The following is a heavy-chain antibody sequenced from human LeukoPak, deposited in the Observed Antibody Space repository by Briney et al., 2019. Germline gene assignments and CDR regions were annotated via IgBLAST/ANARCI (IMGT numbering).Heavy chain of an antibody. D-gene: IGHD5-18*01. CDR1: GGTLSSYA. J-gene: IGHJ4*02. CDR2: IIPIFGTA. V-gene: IGHV1-69*05. CDR3: ARDGNVDTAMVFEIDY. Sequence: GASVKVSCKASGGTLSSYAISWVRQAPGQGLEWMERIIPIFGTANYAQQFQGRVTITTDESTSTAYMELSSLRSEDTAVYYCARDGNVDTAMVFEIDYWGQGTLVTVSS.